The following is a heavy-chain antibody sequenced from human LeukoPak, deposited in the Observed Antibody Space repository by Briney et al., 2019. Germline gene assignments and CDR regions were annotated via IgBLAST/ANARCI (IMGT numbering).Heavy chain of an antibody. CDR1: GGSISSGGYY. CDR3: AREFTRYSYGYRLRAFDI. J-gene: IGHJ3*02. CDR2: IYYSGST. Sequence: SQTLSLTCTVSGGSISSGGYYWSWIRQHPGKGLEWIGYIYYSGSTYYNPSLKSRVTISVDTSKNQFSLKLSSVTAADTAVYYCAREFTRYSYGYRLRAFDIWGQGTMVTVSS. V-gene: IGHV4-31*03. D-gene: IGHD5-18*01.